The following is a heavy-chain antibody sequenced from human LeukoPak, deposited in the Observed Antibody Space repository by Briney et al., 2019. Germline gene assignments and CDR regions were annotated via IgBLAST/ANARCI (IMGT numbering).Heavy chain of an antibody. J-gene: IGHJ4*02. Sequence: GGSLRLSCAASGFTFSSYGMHWVRQAPGKGLEWVAVISYDGSNKYYADSVKGRFTISRDNSKNTLYLQMNSLRAEDTAVYYCAKDRYYYGSGSYYTAFDYWGQGTLVTVPS. V-gene: IGHV3-30*18. CDR3: AKDRYYYGSGSYYTAFDY. CDR2: ISYDGSNK. D-gene: IGHD3-10*01. CDR1: GFTFSSYG.